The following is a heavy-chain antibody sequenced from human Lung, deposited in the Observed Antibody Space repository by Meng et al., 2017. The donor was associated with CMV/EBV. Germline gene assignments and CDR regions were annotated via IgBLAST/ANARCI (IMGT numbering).Heavy chain of an antibody. J-gene: IGHJ4*02. CDR1: GFSLRTSGVG. Sequence: QITLKESGPTLVKPTXTLTLICTFSGFSLRTSGVGVGWIRQPPGKALEWLALIYWDDDKRYSPSLKSRLTITKDTSKNQVVLTMTNMDPVDTAAYYCAHIRSDNVRRPSRLLDYWGQGTLVTVSS. V-gene: IGHV2-5*02. D-gene: IGHD3-10*02. CDR3: AHIRSDNVRRPSRLLDY. CDR2: IYWDDDK.